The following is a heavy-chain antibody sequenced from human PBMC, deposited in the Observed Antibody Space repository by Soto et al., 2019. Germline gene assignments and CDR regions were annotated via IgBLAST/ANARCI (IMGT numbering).Heavy chain of an antibody. Sequence: SVKISCKASGGTFSSYAISWVRQAPGQELEWMGGIIPIFGTANYAQKFQGRVTITADESTSTGYMELSSLRSEDTAVYYCARYGYYFWSGSPKTNYYYGMDVWGQGTTVTGSS. CDR3: ARYGYYFWSGSPKTNYYYGMDV. J-gene: IGHJ6*02. CDR2: IIPIFGTA. V-gene: IGHV1-69*13. CDR1: GGTFSSYA. D-gene: IGHD3-3*01.